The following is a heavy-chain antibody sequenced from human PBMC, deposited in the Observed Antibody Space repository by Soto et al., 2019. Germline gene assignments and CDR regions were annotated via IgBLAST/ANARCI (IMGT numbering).Heavy chain of an antibody. CDR2: IIPILGIA. CDR3: ARDGEGYGSGWYRDAFDI. CDR1: GGTFSSYT. V-gene: IGHV1-69*02. D-gene: IGHD6-13*01. J-gene: IGHJ3*02. Sequence: QVQLVQSGAEVKKPGSSVKVSCKASGGTFSSYTISWVRQAPGQGLEWMGRIIPILGIANYAQKFQGRVTITADKATSTAYMELSSLRSEDTAVYYCARDGEGYGSGWYRDAFDIWGQGTMVTVSS.